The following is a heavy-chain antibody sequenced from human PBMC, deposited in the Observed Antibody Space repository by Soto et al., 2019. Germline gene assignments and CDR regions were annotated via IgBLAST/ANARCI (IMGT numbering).Heavy chain of an antibody. D-gene: IGHD6-19*01. CDR2: INAGNGNT. CDR1: GYTYTSYA. CDR3: ARPYSSGWYWFDP. J-gene: IGHJ5*02. Sequence: ASVKVSCKSSGYTYTSYAMHWVRQAPGQRLEWMGWINAGNGNTKYSQKFQGRVTITRDTSASTAYMELSSLRSEDTAVYYCARPYSSGWYWFDPWGQGTLVTVS. V-gene: IGHV1-3*01.